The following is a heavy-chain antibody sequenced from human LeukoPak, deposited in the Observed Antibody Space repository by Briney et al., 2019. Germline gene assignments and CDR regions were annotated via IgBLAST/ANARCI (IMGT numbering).Heavy chain of an antibody. CDR1: GYTFTSYY. V-gene: IGHV1-46*01. D-gene: IGHD1-26*01. CDR2: INPSGGST. CDR3: AREEGDGNYFDY. J-gene: IGHJ4*02. Sequence: ASVKVSCKASGYTFTSYYMHWVRQAPGQGLEWMGIINPSGGSTSYAQKSQGRVTMTRDTSTSTVYMELSSLRSEDTAVYYCAREEGDGNYFDYWGQGTLVTVSS.